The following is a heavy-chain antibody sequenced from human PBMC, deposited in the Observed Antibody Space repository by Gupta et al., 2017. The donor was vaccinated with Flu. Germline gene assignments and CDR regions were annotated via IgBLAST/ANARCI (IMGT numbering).Heavy chain of an antibody. CDR1: GFRVGDYH. D-gene: IGHD5-12*01. Sequence: EVQLSESGGGLVHPGGSLRLSGAGSGFRVGDYHMSWVRQAPGEGREWVALIDSRGSQTYYTPSVRGRVSISRDNSRGTLFLQVDNVKVDYTAVYFCATAGFPKAGYDHWGQGTLVTVSS. J-gene: IGHJ4*02. V-gene: IGHV3-23*05. CDR3: ATAGFPKAGYDH. CDR2: IDSRGSQT.